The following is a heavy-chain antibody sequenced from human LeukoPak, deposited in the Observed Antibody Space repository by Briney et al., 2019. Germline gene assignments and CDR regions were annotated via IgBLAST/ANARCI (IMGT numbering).Heavy chain of an antibody. J-gene: IGHJ4*02. V-gene: IGHV3-21*01. Sequence: GGSLRLSCAASGFTFSSYSMSWVRQAPGKGLEWVSSISDDSNYIYYADSVEGRFTISRDNAKNSLYLQMNSLRAEDTAVYYCARLVGDDSSGFDYWGQGTLVTVSS. CDR3: ARLVGDDSSGFDY. CDR2: ISDDSNYI. CDR1: GFTFSSYS. D-gene: IGHD3-22*01.